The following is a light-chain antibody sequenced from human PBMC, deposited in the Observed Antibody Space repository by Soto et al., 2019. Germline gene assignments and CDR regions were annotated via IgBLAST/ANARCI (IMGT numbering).Light chain of an antibody. V-gene: IGKV3-15*01. J-gene: IGKJ4*01. CDR1: QSVSNN. Sequence: EIVMTQSPATLSVSPGERATLSCRASQSVSNNLAWYQQKPGQAPRLLIYDASTGATGIPARFSGTGSGSELTLTISGLQSVDVALYYCQQYNEWRLTFGGGTKVEIK. CDR2: DAS. CDR3: QQYNEWRLT.